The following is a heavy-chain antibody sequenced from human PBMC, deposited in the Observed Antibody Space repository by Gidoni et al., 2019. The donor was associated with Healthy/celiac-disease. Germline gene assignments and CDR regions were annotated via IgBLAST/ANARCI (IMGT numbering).Heavy chain of an antibody. CDR3: AGGYCSGGSCRYGMDV. CDR2: FYHSGST. D-gene: IGHD2-15*01. Sequence: QVQLQESGPGLVKPSETLSLTCAVSGYCISSGYYWGWIRQPPGKGLEWIVSFYHSGSTYYNPSLTSRVTISVDTSKNQFSLKLSSVTAADTAVYYCAGGYCSGGSCRYGMDVWGQGTTVTVSS. V-gene: IGHV4-38-2*01. J-gene: IGHJ6*02. CDR1: GYCISSGYY.